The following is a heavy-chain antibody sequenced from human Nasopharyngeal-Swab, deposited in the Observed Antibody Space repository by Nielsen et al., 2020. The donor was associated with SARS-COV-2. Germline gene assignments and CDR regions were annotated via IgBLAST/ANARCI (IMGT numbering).Heavy chain of an antibody. CDR3: AGGGSNRYYFDY. Sequence: ASVKVSCKASGYTLTTYAMHWVRQAPGQRLEWMGWINGGSGDTKYSQNFLGRVTITRDTSANTAYLELRSLISEDTAVYYCAGGGSNRYYFDYWGQGTLVTVSS. J-gene: IGHJ4*02. V-gene: IGHV1-3*01. D-gene: IGHD2-15*01. CDR1: GYTLTTYA. CDR2: INGGSGDT.